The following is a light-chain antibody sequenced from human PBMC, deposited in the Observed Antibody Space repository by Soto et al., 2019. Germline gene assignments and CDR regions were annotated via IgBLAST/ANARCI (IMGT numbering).Light chain of an antibody. CDR3: QQYNMAPLT. V-gene: IGKV3-20*01. CDR2: DAS. J-gene: IGKJ1*01. Sequence: EIVLTHSPGTLSLSPGERATLSCRASLTVSDNYLAWYQQKAGQAPRLVIYDASSRATGIPDRFSASGSGTDFTLTISRLEPDDFAVDYCQQYNMAPLTFGQGTRVEVK. CDR1: LTVSDNY.